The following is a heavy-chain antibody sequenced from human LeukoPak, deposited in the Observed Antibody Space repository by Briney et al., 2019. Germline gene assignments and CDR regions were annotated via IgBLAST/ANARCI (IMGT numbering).Heavy chain of an antibody. CDR1: GFTFSTYA. Sequence: GGSLRLSCAASGFTFSTYAMSWVRQAPGKGLEWASATSGSGDTTYYADSVKGRFTISRDNSKNTLYLQINSLRAGDTAVYYCAKVGSPLGPPSDYWGQGTLVTVSS. D-gene: IGHD3-3*02. J-gene: IGHJ4*02. V-gene: IGHV3-23*01. CDR2: TSGSGDTT. CDR3: AKVGSPLGPPSDY.